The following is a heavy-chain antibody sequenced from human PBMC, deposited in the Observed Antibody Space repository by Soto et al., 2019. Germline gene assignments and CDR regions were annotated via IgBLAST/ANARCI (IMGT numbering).Heavy chain of an antibody. CDR3: ARSIAARPHLNYYYYGMDV. CDR2: IYHSGST. Sequence: SETLSLTCAVSGGSISSGGYSWSWIRQPPGKGLEWIGYIYHSGSTYYNPSLKSRVTISVDRSKNQFSLKLSSVTAADTAVYYCARSIAARPHLNYYYYGMDVWGQGTTVTVSS. J-gene: IGHJ6*02. D-gene: IGHD6-6*01. CDR1: GGSISSGGYS. V-gene: IGHV4-30-2*01.